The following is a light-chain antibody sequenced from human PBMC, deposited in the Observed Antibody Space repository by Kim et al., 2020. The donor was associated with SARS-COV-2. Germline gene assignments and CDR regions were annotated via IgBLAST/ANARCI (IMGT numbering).Light chain of an antibody. CDR2: DFS. CDR3: CSYAGSRV. V-gene: IGLV2-11*01. Sequence: SPRQSVHISCTGHSSDVGGYNYVSWYQQHPGKAPKLMIYDFSKRPSGVPDRFSGSKSGNTASLTSSWLQAEDEADYYCCSYAGSRVFVGGTQLTVL. CDR1: SSDVGGYNY. J-gene: IGLJ3*02.